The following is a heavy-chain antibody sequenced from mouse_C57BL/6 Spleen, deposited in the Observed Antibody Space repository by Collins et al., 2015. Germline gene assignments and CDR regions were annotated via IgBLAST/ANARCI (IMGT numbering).Heavy chain of an antibody. Sequence: QIQLVQSGPELKKPGETVKISCKASGYTFTDYSMHWVKQAPGKGLKWMGWINTETGEPTYADDFKGRFAFSLETSASTAYLQINNLKNEDTATYFCARPYYGSSYGFAYWGQGTLVTVSA. CDR3: ARPYYGSSYGFAY. V-gene: IGHV9-2-1*01. CDR1: GYTFTDYS. CDR2: INTETGEP. J-gene: IGHJ3*01. D-gene: IGHD1-1*01.